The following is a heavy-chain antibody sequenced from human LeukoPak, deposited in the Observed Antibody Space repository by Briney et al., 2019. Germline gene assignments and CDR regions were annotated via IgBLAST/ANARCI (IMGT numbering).Heavy chain of an antibody. J-gene: IGHJ4*02. CDR2: ISGNGGGM. Sequence: GWSLRLSCAASVFTFDAYAMHWVRQAPGKGLEWVSGISGNGGGMGYAVSVKGRFTISRDNAKNSLYLQMNSLRVEDTAVYYCARDCSESSGYYYKIGLDYWGQGTLVTVSS. V-gene: IGHV3-9*01. D-gene: IGHD3-22*01. CDR1: VFTFDAYA. CDR3: ARDCSESSGYYYKIGLDY.